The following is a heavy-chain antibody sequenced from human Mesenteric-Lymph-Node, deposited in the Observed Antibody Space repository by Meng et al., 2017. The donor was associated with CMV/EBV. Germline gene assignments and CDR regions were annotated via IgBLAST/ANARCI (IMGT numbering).Heavy chain of an antibody. Sequence: SETLSLTCTVSGGSISSYYWSWIRQPPGKGLEWIGYIYYSGSTYYNPSLKSRVTISVDTSKNQFSLKLSSVTAADTAVYYCAREEGATTVTTGDYYYYGMDVWGQGTTVTVSS. D-gene: IGHD4-11*01. CDR3: AREEGATTVTTGDYYYYGMDV. CDR2: IYYSGST. CDR1: GGSISSYY. V-gene: IGHV4-59*12. J-gene: IGHJ6*02.